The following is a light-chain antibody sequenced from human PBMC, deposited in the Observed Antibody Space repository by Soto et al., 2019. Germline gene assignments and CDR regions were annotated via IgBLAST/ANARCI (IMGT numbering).Light chain of an antibody. J-gene: IGKJ2*01. CDR1: QGVSSSY. Sequence: ESVLTQSPGTLSLSPGERATLSCRASQGVSSSYLAWYQQKPGQAPRLLIYGASTRATDIPDRFSGSRSGTDFTITISRLEAEDFAVYYCQQFVGSSYTFGQGTKVEIK. CDR3: QQFVGSSYT. CDR2: GAS. V-gene: IGKV3-20*01.